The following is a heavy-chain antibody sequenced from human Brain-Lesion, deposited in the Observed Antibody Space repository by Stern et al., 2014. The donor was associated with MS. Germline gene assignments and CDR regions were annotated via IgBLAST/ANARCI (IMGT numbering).Heavy chain of an antibody. CDR2: IYYSGNT. CDR1: GGSVSSTSYA. D-gene: IGHD2-15*01. Sequence: QLVESGPGLVKPSETLSLTCTVAGGSVSSTSYAWAWIRQPPGKGLEWIGTIYYSGNTYYSPFLKSRLIISLDTSKNQFSRQLRSVTAADTAVYYCAGEEDIRYCSGGSCTGNWFDPWGQGTLVTVSS. CDR3: AGEEDIRYCSGGSCTGNWFDP. V-gene: IGHV4-39*01. J-gene: IGHJ5*02.